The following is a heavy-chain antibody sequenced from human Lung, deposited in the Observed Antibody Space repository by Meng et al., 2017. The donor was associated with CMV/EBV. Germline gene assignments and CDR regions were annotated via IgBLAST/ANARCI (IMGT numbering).Heavy chain of an antibody. V-gene: IGHV3-7*01. CDR1: EFTFSGFW. J-gene: IGHJ4*02. D-gene: IGHD3-10*01. CDR3: ARAIWFGEFCDF. CDR2: INQDGSEI. Sequence: GESXKISCSPSEFTFSGFWMTWVRQAPGKGLEWVANINQDGSEIYYLDSVKGRFTISRDNAKNSLFLQMNSLRAEDTAVYYCARAIWFGEFCDFWGQGTGVTVSS.